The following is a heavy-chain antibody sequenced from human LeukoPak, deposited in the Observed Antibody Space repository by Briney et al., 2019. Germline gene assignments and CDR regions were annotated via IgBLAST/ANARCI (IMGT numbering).Heavy chain of an antibody. Sequence: TTSETLSLTCTVSGGSISSGGYYWSWIRQPPGKGLEWIGYIYHSGSTYYNPSLKSRVTISVDRSKNQFSLKLSSVTAADTAVYYCARDPGDQSSSCWGQGTLVTVSS. CDR1: GGSISSGGYY. CDR3: ARDPGDQSSSC. J-gene: IGHJ4*02. D-gene: IGHD7-27*01. CDR2: IYHSGST. V-gene: IGHV4-30-2*01.